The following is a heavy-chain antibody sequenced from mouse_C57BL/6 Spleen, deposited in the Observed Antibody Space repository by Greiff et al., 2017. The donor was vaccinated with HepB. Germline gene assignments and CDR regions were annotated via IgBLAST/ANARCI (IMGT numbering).Heavy chain of an antibody. CDR2: INPSNGGT. Sequence: VQLQQPGTELVKPGASGYTFTSYWMHWVKQRPGQGLEWIGNINPSNGGTNYNEKFKSKATLTVDKSSSTAYMQLSSLTSEDSAVYYCARGWWYFDVWGTGTTVTVSS. D-gene: IGHD2-3*01. J-gene: IGHJ1*03. V-gene: IGHV1-53*01. CDR3: ARGWWYFDV. CDR1: GYTFTSYW.